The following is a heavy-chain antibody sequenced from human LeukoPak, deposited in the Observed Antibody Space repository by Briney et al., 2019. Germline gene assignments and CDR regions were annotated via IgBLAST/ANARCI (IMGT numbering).Heavy chain of an antibody. V-gene: IGHV4-39*02. CDR1: GGSISSSSYY. J-gene: IGHJ4*02. Sequence: SETLSLTCTVSGGSISSSSYYWGWIRQPPGKGLEWIGSIYYSGSTYYNPSLKSRVTISVDTSKNQFSLKLSSVTAADTAVYYCARDQWGYDPFDYWGQGTLVTVSS. D-gene: IGHD2-15*01. CDR3: ARDQWGYDPFDY. CDR2: IYYSGST.